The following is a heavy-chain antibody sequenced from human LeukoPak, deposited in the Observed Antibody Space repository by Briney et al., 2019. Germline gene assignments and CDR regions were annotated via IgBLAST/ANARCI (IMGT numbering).Heavy chain of an antibody. CDR2: INPNSGGT. CDR3: ARDGVFRFEVGDVYYYYMDV. Sequence: GASVKASCKASGYTFTGHYLHWVRQAPGQGLEWMGWINPNSGGTNYAQKFQGRVTMTRDTSNNTVYMDLTRLIFDDTAMYYCARDGVFRFEVGDVYYYYMDVWGKGTTVIISS. CDR1: GYTFTGHY. J-gene: IGHJ6*03. D-gene: IGHD2-21*02. V-gene: IGHV1-2*02.